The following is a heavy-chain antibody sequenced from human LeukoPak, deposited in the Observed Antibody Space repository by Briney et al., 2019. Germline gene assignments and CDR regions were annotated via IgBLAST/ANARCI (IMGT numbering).Heavy chain of an antibody. Sequence: SETLSLTCTVSGGSISSYYWSWIRQPPGKGLEWIGYIYYSGSTNYNPSLKSRVTISVDTSKNQFSLKLSSVTAAATAVYYCARQGGGFWYFDLWGRGTLVTVSS. CDR1: GGSISSYY. CDR3: ARQGGGFWYFDL. CDR2: IYYSGST. D-gene: IGHD6-25*01. V-gene: IGHV4-59*08. J-gene: IGHJ2*01.